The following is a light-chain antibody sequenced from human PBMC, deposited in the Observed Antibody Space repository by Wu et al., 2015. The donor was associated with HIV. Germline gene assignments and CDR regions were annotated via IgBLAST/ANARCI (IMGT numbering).Light chain of an antibody. CDR2: GAS. J-gene: IGKJ2*01. Sequence: EIVLTQSPATLSLSPGERATLSCRASQTVSSFLAWYQQKPGQAPRLLIYGASNRATGIPARFSGSGSETDFTLTISSLEPEDFAVYYCQQRSNWPYTFGQGTKAG. CDR3: QQRSNWPYT. V-gene: IGKV3-11*01. CDR1: QTVSSF.